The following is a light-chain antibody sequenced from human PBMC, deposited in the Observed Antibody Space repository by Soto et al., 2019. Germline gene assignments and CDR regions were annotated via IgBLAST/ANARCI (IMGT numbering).Light chain of an antibody. V-gene: IGLV1-36*01. CDR2: YND. Sequence: QSVLTQSPSVSGAPRQSVNISCSGNNSNIGSNAVHWYQQLPGKAPKLLMYYNDMLPSGVSDRFSGSKSGTSASLAISGLQSGDEGDYYCATGDDRLTAGVFGGGTKLT. CDR1: NSNIGSNA. CDR3: ATGDDRLTAGV. J-gene: IGLJ3*02.